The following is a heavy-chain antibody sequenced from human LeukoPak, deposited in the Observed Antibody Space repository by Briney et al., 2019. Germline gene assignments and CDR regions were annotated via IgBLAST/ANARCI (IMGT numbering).Heavy chain of an antibody. CDR3: ARSSLVGATRPHDAFDI. CDR1: GYTFTSYY. D-gene: IGHD1-26*01. V-gene: IGHV1-46*01. CDR2: INPSGGST. J-gene: IGHJ3*02. Sequence: AASVTVSCKASGYTFTSYYMRWVRQAPGQGLEWMGLINPSGGSTSYAQKFQGRVTMTRDMSTSTVYMELSSLRSEDTAVYYCARSSLVGATRPHDAFDIWGQGTMVTVSS.